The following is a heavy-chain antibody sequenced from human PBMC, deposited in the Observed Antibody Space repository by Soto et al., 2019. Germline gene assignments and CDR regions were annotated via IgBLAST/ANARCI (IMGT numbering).Heavy chain of an antibody. CDR3: ARTDRDFYGLDV. CDR2: ISAAGDP. V-gene: IGHV3-13*05. Sequence: EVQLVESGGGLVQPGGSLRLSCEASVFTFRNYDMHWVRQGTGKGLEWVSGISAAGDPDYADSVEGRFTISRENAQNSFFLQMNILRVGDTAVYYCARTDRDFYGLDVWGQGTTVIVSS. CDR1: VFTFRNYD. J-gene: IGHJ6*02.